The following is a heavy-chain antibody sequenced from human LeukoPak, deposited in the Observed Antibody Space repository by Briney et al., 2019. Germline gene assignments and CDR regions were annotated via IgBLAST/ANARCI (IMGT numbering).Heavy chain of an antibody. J-gene: IGHJ4*02. V-gene: IGHV3-23*01. D-gene: IGHD2-15*01. CDR3: ARDHGVGSGSCYI. Sequence: GGSLRLSCAAYGFAFSDYGMSWVRQAPGKGLEWVSGISGSGDSTYYADSVKGRFTISRDNAKTSLYLQMNSLRAEDTAVYYCARDHGVGSGSCYIWGQGTLVTVSS. CDR2: ISGSGDST. CDR1: GFAFSDYG.